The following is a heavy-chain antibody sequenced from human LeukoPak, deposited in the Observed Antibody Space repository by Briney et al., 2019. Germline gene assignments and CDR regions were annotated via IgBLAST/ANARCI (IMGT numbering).Heavy chain of an antibody. D-gene: IGHD3-16*01. CDR1: GFTFSSFP. Sequence: GGSLRLSCAASGFTFSSFPMHWVRQAPGKGLEWVALISYDGSNNYYADSVKGRFTISRDNSMNRLYLQMSSLRPEDTAVYYCAREGSGTYGLGGAFDIWGQGTMAIVSS. CDR3: AREGSGTYGLGGAFDI. V-gene: IGHV3-30*15. J-gene: IGHJ3*02. CDR2: ISYDGSNN.